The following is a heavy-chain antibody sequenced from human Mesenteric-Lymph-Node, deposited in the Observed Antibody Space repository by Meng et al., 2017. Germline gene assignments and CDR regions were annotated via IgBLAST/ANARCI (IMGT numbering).Heavy chain of an antibody. Sequence: GESLKISCAASGFTFSQAWMSWVRQAPGKGLEWVGRIKSKTDGGTTDYAAPVKGRFSISRDDSKNTLYLQMNSLKIEDTAVYYCTRGAYRYCIGGSCFDYWGQGTLVTVSS. V-gene: IGHV3-15*01. CDR1: GFTFSQAW. J-gene: IGHJ4*02. CDR2: IKSKTDGGTT. CDR3: TRGAYRYCIGGSCFDY. D-gene: IGHD2-15*01.